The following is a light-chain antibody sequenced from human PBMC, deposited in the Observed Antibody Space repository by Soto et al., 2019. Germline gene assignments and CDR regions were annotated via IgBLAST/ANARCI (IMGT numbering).Light chain of an antibody. CDR1: QSVRSE. CDR2: GAS. J-gene: IGKJ1*01. CDR3: QQYDTWPRT. V-gene: IGKV3-15*01. Sequence: EIVMTQSPASLSVSPGERVTLSCRASQSVRSELAWYQQKPGQAPRLLIYGASTRATGIPARFSGSGSGTEFTLTISSLQSQDFAVYYCQQYDTWPRTFGQGTKVDIK.